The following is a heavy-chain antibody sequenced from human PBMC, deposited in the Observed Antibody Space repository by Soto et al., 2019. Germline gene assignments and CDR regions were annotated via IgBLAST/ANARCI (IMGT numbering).Heavy chain of an antibody. CDR3: AKNQGVELVPLATVDWFDP. CDR2: ISGSGVKK. J-gene: IGHJ5*02. V-gene: IGHV3-23*01. Sequence: PVGSLRLSCAASGFIFENFGMSWVRQAPGKGLEWISSISGSGVKKYYADSVKGRFTISRDNSKSTVYLELNNLSAEDTAVYHCAKNQGVELVPLATVDWFDPWGQGSVVTVSS. D-gene: IGHD1-26*01. CDR1: GFIFENFG.